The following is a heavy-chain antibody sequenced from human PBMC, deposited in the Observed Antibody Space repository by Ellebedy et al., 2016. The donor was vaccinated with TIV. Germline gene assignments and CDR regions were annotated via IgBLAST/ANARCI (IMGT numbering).Heavy chain of an antibody. D-gene: IGHD5/OR15-5a*01. CDR1: GFTFSDYA. J-gene: IGHJ4*02. Sequence: GESLKISCAASGFTFSDYAFHWVRQAPGKGLEWVAFISYDGANKYYADSVEGRFTVSRDSSKNTLYLQMNSLRAADTALYYCARERPYSVYYPLGYWGQGTLVTVSS. CDR2: ISYDGANK. CDR3: ARERPYSVYYPLGY. V-gene: IGHV3-30*04.